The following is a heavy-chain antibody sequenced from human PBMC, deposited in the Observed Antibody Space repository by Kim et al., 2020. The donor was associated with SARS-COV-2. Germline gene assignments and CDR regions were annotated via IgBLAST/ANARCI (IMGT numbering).Heavy chain of an antibody. CDR1: GYTFSSNG. CDR3: ARFASGGYIPPHNYHYFYMDV. J-gene: IGHJ6*03. D-gene: IGHD6-19*01. Sequence: ASVKVSCKASGYTFSSNGINWVRQAPGQGLEWMGWISPYNGGTSYAQQFQGRVTMTTDTSTSTSYMELRSLTSDDTAVYLCARFASGGYIPPHNYHYFYMDVWGKGTTASVSS. V-gene: IGHV1-18*01. CDR2: ISPYNGGT.